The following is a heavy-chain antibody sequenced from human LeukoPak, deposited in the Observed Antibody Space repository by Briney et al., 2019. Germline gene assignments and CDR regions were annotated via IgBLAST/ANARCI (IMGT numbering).Heavy chain of an antibody. D-gene: IGHD6-19*01. Sequence: SETPSLTCSVSGGSISISSYYWGWIRQPPGKGLEWIGNIYYSGSTYYNPSLKSRVTISVDTSKNQFSLKLSSVTAADTAVYYCARQDSSGWYSIDPWGQGTLVTVSS. V-gene: IGHV4-39*01. CDR3: ARQDSSGWYSIDP. CDR2: IYYSGST. CDR1: GGSISISSYY. J-gene: IGHJ5*02.